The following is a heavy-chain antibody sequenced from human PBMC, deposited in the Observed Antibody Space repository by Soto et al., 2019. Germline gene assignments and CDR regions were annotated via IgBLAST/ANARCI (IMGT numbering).Heavy chain of an antibody. J-gene: IGHJ5*02. CDR2: MNPNSGNT. V-gene: IGHV1-8*01. CDR3: ARRRGYSGYNWLDP. CDR1: GYTFTSYD. Sequence: ASVKVSCKASGYTFTSYDINWVRQATGQGLEWMGWMNPNSGNTGYAQKFQGRVTMTRNTSISTAYMELSSLRSEDTAVYYCARRRGYSGYNWLDPWGQGTLVTVSS. D-gene: IGHD5-12*01.